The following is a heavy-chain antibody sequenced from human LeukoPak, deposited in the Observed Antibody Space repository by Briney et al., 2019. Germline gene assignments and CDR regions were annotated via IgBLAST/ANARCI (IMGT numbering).Heavy chain of an antibody. CDR2: IYYSGST. CDR3: ARAGNGWPGYFDY. Sequence: PSETLSLTCTVSGVSISSYYWSWIRQPPGKGLEWIGCIYYSGSTNYNPSLKSRVTISLYTSKNQFSLQLSSVTAADTAVYYCARAGNGWPGYFDYWGQGTLVTVSS. CDR1: GVSISSYY. D-gene: IGHD6-19*01. V-gene: IGHV4-59*01. J-gene: IGHJ4*02.